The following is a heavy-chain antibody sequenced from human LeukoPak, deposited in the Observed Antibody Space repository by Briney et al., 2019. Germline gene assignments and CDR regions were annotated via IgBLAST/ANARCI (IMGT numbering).Heavy chain of an antibody. CDR2: ISAYNGNT. V-gene: IGHV1-18*01. CDR1: GYTFTSYG. Sequence: GASVKVSCKASGYTFTSYGISWVRQAPGQGLEWMGWISAYNGNTNYAQKLQGRVTMTTDTSTSTAYMELSSLRSEDTAVYYCARGSDFWSGPKPYYYYYMDVWGKGTTVTVSS. CDR3: ARGSDFWSGPKPYYYYYMDV. J-gene: IGHJ6*03. D-gene: IGHD3-3*01.